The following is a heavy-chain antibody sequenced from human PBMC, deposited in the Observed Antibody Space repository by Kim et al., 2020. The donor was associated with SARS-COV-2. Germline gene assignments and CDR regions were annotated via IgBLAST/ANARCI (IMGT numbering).Heavy chain of an antibody. D-gene: IGHD5-12*01. J-gene: IGHJ4*02. Sequence: NPSPKSRVTLSVDTSKNQFSLKLSSVTAADTAVYYCARGHSGYDYYFDYWGQGTLVTVSS. V-gene: IGHV4-59*09. CDR3: ARGHSGYDYYFDY.